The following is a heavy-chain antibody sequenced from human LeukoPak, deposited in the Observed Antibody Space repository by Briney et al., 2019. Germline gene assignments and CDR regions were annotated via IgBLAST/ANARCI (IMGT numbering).Heavy chain of an antibody. CDR3: ARLVRDGFQGHYFDY. D-gene: IGHD5-24*01. CDR2: IHYSGST. J-gene: IGHJ4*02. V-gene: IGHV4-59*08. Sequence: SETLSLTCTVSGGSISSYYWSWIRQPPGKGLEWIGHIHYSGSTNYNPSLKSRVTISVDTSKNQFSLKLSSVTAADTAVYYCARLVRDGFQGHYFDYWGQGTLVTVSS. CDR1: GGSISSYY.